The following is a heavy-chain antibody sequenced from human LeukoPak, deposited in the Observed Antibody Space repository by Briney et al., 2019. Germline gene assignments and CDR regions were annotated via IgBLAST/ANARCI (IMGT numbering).Heavy chain of an antibody. J-gene: IGHJ4*02. V-gene: IGHV4-34*01. Sequence: PSETLSLTCAVYGGSFSGYYWSWIRQPPGKGLVWIGEINHSGSTNYNPSLKSRVTISVDTSKNQFSLKLSSVTAADTAVYYCASTFGGNPPSFDYWGQGTLVTVSS. CDR2: INHSGST. CDR1: GGSFSGYY. D-gene: IGHD2-15*01. CDR3: ASTFGGNPPSFDY.